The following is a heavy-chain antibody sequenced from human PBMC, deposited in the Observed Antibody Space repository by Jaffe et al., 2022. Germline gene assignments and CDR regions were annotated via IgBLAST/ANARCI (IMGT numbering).Heavy chain of an antibody. CDR3: ARDQSGYGDYDGWYFDL. D-gene: IGHD4-17*01. V-gene: IGHV3-74*01. J-gene: IGHJ2*01. CDR1: GFTFSSYW. Sequence: EVQLVESGGGLVQPGGSLRLSCAASGFTFSSYWMHWVRQAPGKGLVWVSRINSDGSSTSYADSVKGRFTISRDNAKNTLYLQMNSLRAEDTAVYYCARDQSGYGDYDGWYFDLWGRGTLVTVSS. CDR2: INSDGSST.